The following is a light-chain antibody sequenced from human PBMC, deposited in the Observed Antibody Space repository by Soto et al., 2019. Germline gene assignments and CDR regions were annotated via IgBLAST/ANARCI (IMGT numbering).Light chain of an antibody. V-gene: IGKV1-5*01. CDR1: ENIKNW. Sequence: DVQMTQSPSTLAAPVGDRVTITCRASENIKNWLAWYQQTPGKAPKVLISDASRLGTGVPSRFSGSGYGTDFTLTITSLQTDDFGTYHCQQYDVHPKTFGQGTKVDIK. CDR2: DAS. CDR3: QQYDVHPKT. J-gene: IGKJ1*01.